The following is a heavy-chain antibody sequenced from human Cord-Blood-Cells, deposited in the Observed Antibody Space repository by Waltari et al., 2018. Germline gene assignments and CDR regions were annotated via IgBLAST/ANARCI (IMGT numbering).Heavy chain of an antibody. Sequence: QVQLQQWGAGLLKPQETLSLTCAANGGSFSGYSWSWIRQPPGKGLEWFGEINQIGSTMFIPSLTSRVTIAVDTSKNQFSLKLSSVTAADTAVYYCAGGWGGQWYFDLWGRGTLVTVSS. CDR3: AGGWGGQWYFDL. J-gene: IGHJ2*01. CDR1: GGSFSGYS. V-gene: IGHV4-34*01. D-gene: IGHD7-27*01. CDR2: INQIGST.